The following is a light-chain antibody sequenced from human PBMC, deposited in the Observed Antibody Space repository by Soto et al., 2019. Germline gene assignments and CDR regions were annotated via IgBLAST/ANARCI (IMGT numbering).Light chain of an antibody. CDR2: GSS. J-gene: IGKJ5*01. V-gene: IGKV3-20*01. Sequence: EIVLTQSPGTLCLSPGERATLSCRSSQTFSTSYLAWYQQKPGQAPRLLIYGSSSRATGIPDRFSGHGSGTDFTLTISRLEPEDFAVYYCQQYGGSPITFGQGTRLEIK. CDR1: QTFSTSY. CDR3: QQYGGSPIT.